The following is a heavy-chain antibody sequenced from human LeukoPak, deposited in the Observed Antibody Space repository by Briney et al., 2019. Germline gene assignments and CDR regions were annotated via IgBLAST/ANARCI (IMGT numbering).Heavy chain of an antibody. Sequence: GASVKVSCKASGYTFTSYDINWVRQATGQGLEWMGWMRPNSGNTGYAQKFQGRVTITRNTSISTAYMELSSLRSEDTAVYYCARGVAYDSSGVGDYWGQGTLVTVSS. CDR3: ARGVAYDSSGVGDY. J-gene: IGHJ4*02. CDR2: MRPNSGNT. D-gene: IGHD3-22*01. V-gene: IGHV1-8*03. CDR1: GYTFTSYD.